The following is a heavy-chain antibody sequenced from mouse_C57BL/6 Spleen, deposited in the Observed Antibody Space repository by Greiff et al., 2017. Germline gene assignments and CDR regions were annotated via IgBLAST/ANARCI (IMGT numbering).Heavy chain of an antibody. CDR2: ISSGSSTI. J-gene: IGHJ4*01. V-gene: IGHV5-17*01. CDR3: ARDSNYYAMDY. CDR1: GFTFSDYG. D-gene: IGHD2-5*01. Sequence: EVKVVESGGGLVKPGGSLKLSCAASGFTFSDYGMHWVRQAPETGLEWVAYISSGSSTIYYADTLKGRFTIPRDNAKNTLFLHMTSLRSEDTAMYYCARDSNYYAMDYWGQGTSVTVSA.